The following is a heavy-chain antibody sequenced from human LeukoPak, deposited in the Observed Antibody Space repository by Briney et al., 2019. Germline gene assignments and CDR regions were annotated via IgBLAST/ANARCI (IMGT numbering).Heavy chain of an antibody. CDR2: ISGSSGST. V-gene: IGHV3-23*01. CDR3: AKDPRVGASAAEYFDH. J-gene: IGHJ1*01. CDR1: GFTFSSYA. D-gene: IGHD1-26*01. Sequence: PGGSLRLSCAASGFTFSSYAMSWVRQAPGKGLEWVSAISGSSGSTYYADSVKGRFTISRDDSKNTLYLQVSSLRADDTAVYYCAKDPRVGASAAEYFDHWGQGTLVTVSS.